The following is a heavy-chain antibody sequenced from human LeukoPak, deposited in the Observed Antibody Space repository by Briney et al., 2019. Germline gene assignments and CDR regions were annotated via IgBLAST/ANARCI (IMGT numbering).Heavy chain of an antibody. D-gene: IGHD5-12*01. CDR2: IGISSGNT. CDR3: ARDHRYAFDN. Sequence: GGSLRLSCAASGFNFIDYSMNWVRQAPGKGLEWISYIGISSGNTKYADSVKGRFTISRDKARDSLYLQMNSLRVEDTAVYYCARDHRYAFDNWGHGTLVTVSS. J-gene: IGHJ4*01. CDR1: GFNFIDYS. V-gene: IGHV3-48*01.